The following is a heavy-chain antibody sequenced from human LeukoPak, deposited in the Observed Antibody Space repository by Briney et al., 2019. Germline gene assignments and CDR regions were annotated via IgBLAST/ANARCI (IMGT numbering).Heavy chain of an antibody. CDR2: INHSGST. CDR1: GGSISSYY. CDR3: ARGHAVAATPFDY. Sequence: PSETLSLTCTVSGGSISSYYWSWIRQPPGKGLEWIGEINHSGSTNYNPSLKSRVTISVDTSKNQFSLKLSSVTAADTAVYYCARGHAVAATPFDYWGQGTLVTVSS. J-gene: IGHJ4*02. D-gene: IGHD2-15*01. V-gene: IGHV4-34*01.